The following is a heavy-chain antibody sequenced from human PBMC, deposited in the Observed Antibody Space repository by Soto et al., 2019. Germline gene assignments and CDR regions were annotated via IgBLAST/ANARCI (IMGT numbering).Heavy chain of an antibody. Sequence: VGSLRLSCVDLGCGRIIKKKNWGRQAPGQGLEWVSVLTANGNTIYADAVKGRFTVSRDITKNTVYLQLNSVTVEDTGLYYCARDALGLDVWGQGTTVTVS. J-gene: IGHJ6*02. CDR1: CGRIIKK. CDR2: LTANGNT. V-gene: IGHV3-53*01. CDR3: ARDALGLDV.